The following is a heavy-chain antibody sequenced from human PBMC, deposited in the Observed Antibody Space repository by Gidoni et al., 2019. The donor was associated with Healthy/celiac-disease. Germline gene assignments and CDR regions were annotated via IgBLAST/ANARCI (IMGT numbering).Heavy chain of an antibody. V-gene: IGHV3-48*01. CDR1: GATSSSYS. CDR3: ARERPAPNWNYVGFDY. D-gene: IGHD1-7*01. Sequence: EVQLVESGGGLVQPGGSLRRSRAASGATSSSYSMNWVRQAPGKGLEWVSYIGSSSSTIYYADSVKGRFTISRDNAKNSLYLQMNSLRAEDTAVYYCARERPAPNWNYVGFDYWGQGTLVTVSS. CDR2: IGSSSSTI. J-gene: IGHJ4*02.